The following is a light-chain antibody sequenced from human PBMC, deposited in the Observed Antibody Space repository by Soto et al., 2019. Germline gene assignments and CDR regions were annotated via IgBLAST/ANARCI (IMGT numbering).Light chain of an antibody. CDR1: QTSSYY. V-gene: IGKV1-39*01. Sequence: DTQMTQSPSSLSASVGDRVTITCQASQTSSYYLNWYQPKPGKATKLLIYAASSLQNGVPSMFTGSGSRTDFTPPISTLQPEDCGPYSCKHSYSSPQTFGQGTTVDIK. J-gene: IGKJ1*01. CDR2: AAS. CDR3: KHSYSSPQT.